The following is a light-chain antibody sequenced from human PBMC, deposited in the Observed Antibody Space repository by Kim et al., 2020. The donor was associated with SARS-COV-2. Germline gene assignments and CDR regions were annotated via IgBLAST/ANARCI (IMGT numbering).Light chain of an antibody. J-gene: IGKJ1*01. V-gene: IGKV1-6*01. CDR3: LQDYMYSWT. Sequence: AIQMTQSPSSLSASVGDRVTITCRASQDIRNGLGWYQHKPGKAPNLLIYDASTLQSGVPSRFSGSVSGTNFTLTISSLQPEDFATYYCLQDYMYSWTFGQGTKVDIK. CDR2: DAS. CDR1: QDIRNG.